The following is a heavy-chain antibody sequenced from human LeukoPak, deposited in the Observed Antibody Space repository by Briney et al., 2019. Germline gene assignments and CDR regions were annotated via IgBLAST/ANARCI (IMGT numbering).Heavy chain of an antibody. V-gene: IGHV3-48*03. J-gene: IGHJ4*02. CDR1: GFTFSSYE. D-gene: IGHD3-10*01. CDR2: ISSSGSTI. CDR3: ARDEGSGSYYPFDY. Sequence: GGSLRLSCAASGFTFSSYEMNWVRQAPGKGLEWVSYISSSGSTIYYADSVKGRFTISRDNAKNSLYLQMNSLRAEDTAVYYCARDEGSGSYYPFDYWGQGTLVTVSS.